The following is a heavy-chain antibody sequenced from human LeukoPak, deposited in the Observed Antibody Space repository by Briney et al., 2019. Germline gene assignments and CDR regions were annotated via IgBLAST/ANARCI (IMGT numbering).Heavy chain of an antibody. CDR1: GFMFSDYS. V-gene: IGHV3-21*01. CDR2: ISGSGTYS. D-gene: IGHD3-10*02. J-gene: IGHJ6*04. CDR3: AELGITIIGGV. Sequence: GGSLRLSCAASGFMFSDYSMNWVRQSPGKRLEWVSSISGSGTYSYYADSVKGRFTISRDNAKNSLYLQMNSLRAEDTAVYYCAELGITIIGGVWGKGTTVTISS.